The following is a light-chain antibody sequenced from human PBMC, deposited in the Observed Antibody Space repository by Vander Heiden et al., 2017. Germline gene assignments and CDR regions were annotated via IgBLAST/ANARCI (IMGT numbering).Light chain of an antibody. CDR1: ALPKQY. CDR3: QSADSSVTQYV. CDR2: KDN. V-gene: IGLV3-25*03. Sequence: SYELTQPPSVSVSPGQTARITCSGDALPKQYAYWYQQKPGQAPVLVIYKDNERPSGIPERFSGSSSGTTVTLTISGVQAEDEADYYCQSADSSVTQYVFGTGTKV. J-gene: IGLJ1*01.